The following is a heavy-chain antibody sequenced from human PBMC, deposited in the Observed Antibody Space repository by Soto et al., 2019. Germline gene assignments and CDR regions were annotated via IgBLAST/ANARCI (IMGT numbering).Heavy chain of an antibody. D-gene: IGHD5-12*01. CDR3: ATWHLREHAYDI. CDR1: GLTVSGKKY. J-gene: IGHJ3*02. Sequence: DVQLVASGGGLIQPGGSLRLSCVASGLTVSGKKYMAWVRQAPGKGPEWVSGVYDLAGTYYADSVRGRFTTSTDSARTTVYLQMRDLRPEDTALYFCATWHLREHAYDIWGQGTMVTVSS. CDR2: VYDLAGT. V-gene: IGHV3-53*01.